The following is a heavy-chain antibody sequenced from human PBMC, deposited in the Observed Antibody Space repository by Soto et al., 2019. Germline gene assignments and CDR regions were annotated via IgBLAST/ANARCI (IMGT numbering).Heavy chain of an antibody. Sequence: TLSLTCAVSGCSFTSNNWWTWVRQPPGQGLEWIGEIYRTGSTNYNPSLKSRVTISLDKSENQFSLKVTSLTAADTAVYYCASRDPGTSVDYWGQGTLVTVSS. J-gene: IGHJ4*02. CDR3: ASRDPGTSVDY. V-gene: IGHV4-4*02. D-gene: IGHD1-7*01. CDR2: IYRTGST. CDR1: GCSFTSNNW.